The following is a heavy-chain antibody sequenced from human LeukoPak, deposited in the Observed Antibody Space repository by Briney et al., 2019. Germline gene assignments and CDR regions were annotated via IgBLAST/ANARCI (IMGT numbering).Heavy chain of an antibody. CDR1: GGSISSYY. CDR2: IYYSGST. V-gene: IGHV4-59*01. CDR3: ARGASGYSYG. J-gene: IGHJ4*02. D-gene: IGHD5-18*01. Sequence: SETLSLTCTVSGGSISSYYWSWIRQPPGKGLERIGYIYYSGSTNYNPSLKSRVPISIDTSKNQFSLNLSSVTAADTAVYYCARGASGYSYGWGQGTLVTVSS.